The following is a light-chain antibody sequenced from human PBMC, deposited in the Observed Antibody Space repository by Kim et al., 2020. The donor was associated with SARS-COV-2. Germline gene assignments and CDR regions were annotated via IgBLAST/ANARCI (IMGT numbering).Light chain of an antibody. CDR1: SPNIGTNT. Sequence: QSVLTQPPSVSGTPGQRVTISCSGSSPNIGTNTVSWYRHVPGTAPKLLIYGDSQRPSGVPDRFSGSKSASSASLVISGLQADDEADYHCAVWDGSLHCPVFGGGTQLTVL. V-gene: IGLV1-44*01. J-gene: IGLJ3*02. CDR2: GDS. CDR3: AVWDGSLHCPV.